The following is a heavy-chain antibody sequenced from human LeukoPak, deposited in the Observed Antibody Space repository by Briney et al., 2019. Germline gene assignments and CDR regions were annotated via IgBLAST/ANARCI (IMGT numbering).Heavy chain of an antibody. CDR1: GFALRSYS. V-gene: IGHV3-21*04. J-gene: IGHJ3*02. D-gene: IGHD3-22*01. CDR2: ITSSTSSE. Sequence: GGSLRLSCEASGFALRSYSMVWVRQAPGKGLEWVSCITSSTSSEYYADSVKGRFTISRDNAKNSVFLQMNSLRAEDTAVYYCAKCASYYYDSSVDIWGQGTMVTVSS. CDR3: AKCASYYYDSSVDI.